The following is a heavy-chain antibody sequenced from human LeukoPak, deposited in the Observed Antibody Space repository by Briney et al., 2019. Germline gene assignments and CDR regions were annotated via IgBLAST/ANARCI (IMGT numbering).Heavy chain of an antibody. CDR3: ARAVLGVRFLEWLPSRYYGMDV. CDR1: GGSFSGYY. J-gene: IGHJ6*02. D-gene: IGHD3-3*01. V-gene: IGHV4-34*01. Sequence: SETLSLTCAVYGGSFSGYYRSWIRQPPGKGLEWIGEINHSGSTNYNPSLTRRVTISVARSNNQFSLKLSSVTAADTAVYYCARAVLGVRFLEWLPSRYYGMDVWGQGTTVTVSS. CDR2: INHSGST.